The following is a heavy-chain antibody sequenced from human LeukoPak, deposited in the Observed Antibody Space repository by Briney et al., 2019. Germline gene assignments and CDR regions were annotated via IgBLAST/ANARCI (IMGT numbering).Heavy chain of an antibody. CDR3: ANGDGFDY. J-gene: IGHJ4*02. D-gene: IGHD5-24*01. Sequence: PGGSLRLSCATSGFTFSTYWMSWLRQAQGKGLEWVANIKQDGSEKYYVGSVKGRFTISRDNAKNSLYLQMNSLRAEDTAVYYCANGDGFDYWGQGTLVTVSS. V-gene: IGHV3-7*01. CDR2: IKQDGSEK. CDR1: GFTFSTYW.